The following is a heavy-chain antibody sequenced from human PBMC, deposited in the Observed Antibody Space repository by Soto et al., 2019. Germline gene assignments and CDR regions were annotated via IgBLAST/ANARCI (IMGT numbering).Heavy chain of an antibody. CDR2: ISGSGGST. CDR1: GFTFSSYA. J-gene: IGHJ4*02. CDR3: AKDVQQLVHVLFDY. V-gene: IGHV3-23*01. D-gene: IGHD6-13*01. Sequence: GGSLRLSCAASGFTFSSYAMSWVRQAPGKGLEWVSAISGSGGSTYYADSVKGRFTIYRDNSKNTLYLQMNSLRAEDTSVYYCAKDVQQLVHVLFDYWGQGTLVTVSS.